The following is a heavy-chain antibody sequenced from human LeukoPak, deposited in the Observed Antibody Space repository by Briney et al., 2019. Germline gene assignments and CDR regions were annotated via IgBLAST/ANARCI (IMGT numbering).Heavy chain of an antibody. CDR2: IKQDGSEK. V-gene: IGHV3-7*01. D-gene: IGHD3-3*01. CDR1: GFTFSSYW. J-gene: IGHJ6*03. CDR3: ARDASHYDFWSGATHYYMDV. Sequence: GGSLRLSCAASGFTFSSYWMSWVRQAPGKGLEWVANIKQDGSEKYYVDSVKGRFTISRDNAKNSLYLQMNSLRAEDTAVCYCARDASHYDFWSGATHYYMDVWGKGTTVTVSS.